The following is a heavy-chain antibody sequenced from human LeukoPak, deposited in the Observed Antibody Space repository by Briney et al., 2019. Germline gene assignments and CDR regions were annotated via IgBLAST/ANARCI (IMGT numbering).Heavy chain of an antibody. CDR3: ARGPNSSSWYFDY. CDR1: GGSISSGSYY. V-gene: IGHV4-61*02. CDR2: IYTSGST. J-gene: IGHJ4*02. D-gene: IGHD6-13*01. Sequence: PSETLSLTCTVSGGSISSGSYYWSWIRQPAGKGLEWIGRIYTSGSTNYNPPLKSRVTISVDTSKNQFSLKLSSVTAADTAVYYCARGPNSSSWYFDYWGQGTLVTVSS.